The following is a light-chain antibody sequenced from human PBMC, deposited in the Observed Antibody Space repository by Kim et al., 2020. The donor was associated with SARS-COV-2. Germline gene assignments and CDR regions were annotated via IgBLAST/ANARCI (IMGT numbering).Light chain of an antibody. J-gene: IGKJ4*01. CDR3: QQFNSYPSLT. CDR1: HNLGGT. Sequence: SVGARLTIICRGSHNLGGTFAWYQQKPGKPPELLIYSASILETGAPTRFSGSGSGTDFTLTISSLQPEAFATYYYQQFNSYPSLTFGGGTKVDIK. CDR2: SAS. V-gene: IGKV1-13*02.